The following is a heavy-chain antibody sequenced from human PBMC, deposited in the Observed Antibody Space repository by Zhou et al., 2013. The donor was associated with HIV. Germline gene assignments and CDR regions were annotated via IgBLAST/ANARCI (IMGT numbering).Heavy chain of an antibody. CDR3: AKDHTIFGVVHYYHYMDV. CDR1: GFTFSSYG. V-gene: IGHV3-30*02. Sequence: VQLVESGGGVVQPGGSLRLSCAASGFTFSSYGIHWVRQAPGKGLEWVAFIRYDGNNKHYGDSVKGRFTISRDNSKNTLYLQMNSLRAEDTAVYFCAKDHTIFGVVHYYHYMDVWGKGTTVTVSS. D-gene: IGHD3-3*01. CDR2: IRYDGNNK. J-gene: IGHJ6*03.